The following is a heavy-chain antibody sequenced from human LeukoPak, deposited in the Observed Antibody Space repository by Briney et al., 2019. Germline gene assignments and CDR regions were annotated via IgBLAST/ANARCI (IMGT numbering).Heavy chain of an antibody. CDR3: ATKGEMVDTAMADDAFDI. Sequence: ASVKVCCKACGHTFTGYYMHWVRQAPGQGLEWMGWINPNSGSKIYAQKFQGRATMTRDTSISTAYMELSRLRSDDTAVYYCATKGEMVDTAMADDAFDIWGQGTMVTVSS. V-gene: IGHV1-2*02. J-gene: IGHJ3*02. CDR2: INPNSGSK. D-gene: IGHD5-18*01. CDR1: GHTFTGYY.